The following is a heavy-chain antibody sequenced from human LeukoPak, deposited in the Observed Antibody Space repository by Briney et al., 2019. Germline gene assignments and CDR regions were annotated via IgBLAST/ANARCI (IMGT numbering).Heavy chain of an antibody. Sequence: GGSLRLSCAASGFTFSSYAMSWVRQAPGKGLEWVSAISGSGGSTYYADSVKGRFTISRDNSKNTLYLQMNSLRAEDTAVYYCAKDDDYGDYGDAFDIWDQGTMVTVSS. V-gene: IGHV3-23*01. D-gene: IGHD4-17*01. CDR2: ISGSGGST. CDR3: AKDDDYGDYGDAFDI. J-gene: IGHJ3*02. CDR1: GFTFSSYA.